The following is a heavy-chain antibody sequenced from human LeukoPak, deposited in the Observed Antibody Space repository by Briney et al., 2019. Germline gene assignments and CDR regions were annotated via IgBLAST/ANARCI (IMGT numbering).Heavy chain of an antibody. J-gene: IGHJ4*02. CDR3: AKDIGSYYDY. CDR1: GFTFSTYG. D-gene: IGHD3-10*01. Sequence: GGSLRLSCAASGFTFSTYGMHWVRQAPGKGLEWVAFIRYDGSNKYFADSVKGRFTISRDNSKNTLYLQINSLRPGDTAMYYCAKDIGSYYDYWGQGILVTVSS. CDR2: IRYDGSNK. V-gene: IGHV3-30*02.